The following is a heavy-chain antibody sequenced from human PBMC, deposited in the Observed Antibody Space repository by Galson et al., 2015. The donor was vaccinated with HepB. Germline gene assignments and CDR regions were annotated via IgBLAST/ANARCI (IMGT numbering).Heavy chain of an antibody. Sequence: SLRLSCAASGFSFSTYVMSWVRQAPGQGLEWVSYIRSDDGSTNYADSVKGRFTISRDNSKNTLYLQMNSLRAEDTAIYYCARDLESDVVSYFDLWGRGTLAAVSS. D-gene: IGHD3-3*01. CDR1: GFSFSTYV. CDR3: ARDLESDVVSYFDL. V-gene: IGHV3-23*01. CDR2: IRSDDGST. J-gene: IGHJ2*01.